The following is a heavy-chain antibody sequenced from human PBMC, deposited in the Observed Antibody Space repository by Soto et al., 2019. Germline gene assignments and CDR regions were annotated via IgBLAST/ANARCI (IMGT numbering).Heavy chain of an antibody. CDR1: ELAFSSYG. D-gene: IGHD5-18*01. CDR3: VSDRGYGHASVPYS. CDR2: ISYDGSLQ. J-gene: IGHJ4*02. Sequence: QAQLVESAGGVVRPGRSLRLSCAASELAFSSYGMRWVRQAPGTGLEWVAVISYDGSLQHYADSVKGRFTISRDNSKNMVLLQMSSLRAEATAVYYCVSDRGYGHASVPYSWGQGTLVSVSS. V-gene: IGHV3-30*05.